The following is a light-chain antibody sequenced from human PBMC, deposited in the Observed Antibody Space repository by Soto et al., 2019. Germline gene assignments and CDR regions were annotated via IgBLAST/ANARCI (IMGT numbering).Light chain of an antibody. CDR2: DVS. V-gene: IGLV2-8*01. J-gene: IGLJ1*01. CDR1: SSDVGGYDY. Sequence: QSVLTQPPSASGSPGHSVAISCTGTSSDVGGYDYVSWYQQHPGKAPKLMIYDVSKRPSGVPDRFSGSKSGNTASLTVSGLQAEDEADYYCSSYAGNYIVFGTG. CDR3: SSYAGNYIV.